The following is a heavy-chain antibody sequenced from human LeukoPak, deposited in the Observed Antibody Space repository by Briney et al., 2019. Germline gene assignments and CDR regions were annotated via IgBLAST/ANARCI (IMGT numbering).Heavy chain of an antibody. D-gene: IGHD1-26*01. V-gene: IGHV4-38-2*02. CDR2: IYHSGST. J-gene: IGHJ4*02. CDR3: ARGMSRGSHIDY. CDR1: GYSISSGYY. Sequence: SETLSLACTVSGYSISSGYYWGWIRQPPGKGLEWIGSIYHSGSTYYNPSLKSRVTISVDTSKNQFSLKLRSVTAADTAVYYCARGMSRGSHIDYWGQGTLVTVSS.